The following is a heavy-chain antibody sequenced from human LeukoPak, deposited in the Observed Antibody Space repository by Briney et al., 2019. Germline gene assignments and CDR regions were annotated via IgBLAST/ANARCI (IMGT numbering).Heavy chain of an antibody. Sequence: PSETLSLTCAVYGGSFSGYYWSWIRQPPGKGLEWIGEINHSGSTNYNPSLKSRVTMSVDTSKNQFSLKLSSVTAADTAVYYCARDMHYDSSGYYYVEYFQHWGQGTLVTVSS. CDR2: INHSGST. CDR1: GGSFSGYY. V-gene: IGHV4-34*01. CDR3: ARDMHYDSSGYYYVEYFQH. D-gene: IGHD3-22*01. J-gene: IGHJ1*01.